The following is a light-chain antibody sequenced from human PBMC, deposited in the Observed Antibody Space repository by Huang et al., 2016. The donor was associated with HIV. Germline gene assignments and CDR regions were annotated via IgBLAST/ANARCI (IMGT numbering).Light chain of an antibody. J-gene: IGKJ5*01. CDR3: QQSYSTLIT. Sequence: IQMTHSPSSLSASVGDRVTITCRASQSIDGDLNWYQQKPGKAPKLLISGASTLHTGVPPRFSGSGSGTDYTLIIGNLQPDDFATYFCQQSYSTLITFGQGSRLDTK. V-gene: IGKV1-39*01. CDR2: GAS. CDR1: QSIDGD.